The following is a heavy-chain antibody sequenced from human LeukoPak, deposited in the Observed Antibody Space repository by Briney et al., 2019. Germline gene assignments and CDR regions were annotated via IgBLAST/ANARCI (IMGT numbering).Heavy chain of an antibody. J-gene: IGHJ4*02. Sequence: SETLSLTCTVSSGSTSNFYWSWIRQPPGKGLEWIGEINHSGSTNYNPSLKSRVTISVDTSKNQFSLKLSSVTAADTAVYYCARTYYYDSSGYPIDYWGQGTLVTVSS. CDR1: SGSTSNFY. D-gene: IGHD3-22*01. V-gene: IGHV4-34*01. CDR2: INHSGST. CDR3: ARTYYYDSSGYPIDY.